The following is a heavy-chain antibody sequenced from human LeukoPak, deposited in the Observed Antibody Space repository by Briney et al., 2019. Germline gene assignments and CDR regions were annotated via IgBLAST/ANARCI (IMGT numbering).Heavy chain of an antibody. CDR1: GFTFSSYW. D-gene: IGHD2-2*01. CDR2: IKQDGSEK. Sequence: GGSLRLSCAASGFTFSSYWMSWVRQAPGKGLEWVANIKQDGSEKYYVDSVEGRFTISRDNAKNSLYLQMNSLRAEDTAVYYCARDAQRLVVPATNWFDPWGQGTLVIVSS. V-gene: IGHV3-7*01. J-gene: IGHJ5*02. CDR3: ARDAQRLVVPATNWFDP.